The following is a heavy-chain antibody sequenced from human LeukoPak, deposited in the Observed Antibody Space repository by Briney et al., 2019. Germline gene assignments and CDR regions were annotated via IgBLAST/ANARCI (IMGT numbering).Heavy chain of an antibody. CDR3: ASRPLYIAVAGYKVN. Sequence: TSETLSLTCTVSGGSISSGSYYWSWIRQPAGKGLEWIGRIYTSGSTNYNPSLKSRVTISVDTSKNQFSLKLNSVTAADTAVYYCASRPLYIAVAGYKVNWGQGTLVTVSS. D-gene: IGHD6-19*01. V-gene: IGHV4-61*02. CDR1: GGSISSGSYY. J-gene: IGHJ4*02. CDR2: IYTSGST.